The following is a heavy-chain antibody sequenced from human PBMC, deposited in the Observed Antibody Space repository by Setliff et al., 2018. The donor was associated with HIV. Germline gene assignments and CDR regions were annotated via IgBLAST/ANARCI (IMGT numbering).Heavy chain of an antibody. J-gene: IGHJ3*01. CDR1: GFTFFSSA. Sequence: PGASLKISCAASGFTFFSSALTWVRQAPGKGLEWVSLIQSGGITYYADSVKGRFTISRDNSNNTLSLQMSSLRAEDTAQYYCAKLDYYDFSGSWARKAAIDFWGQGTMVTV. V-gene: IGHV3-23*01. CDR3: AKLDYYDFSGSWARKAAIDF. D-gene: IGHD3-22*01. CDR2: IQSGGIT.